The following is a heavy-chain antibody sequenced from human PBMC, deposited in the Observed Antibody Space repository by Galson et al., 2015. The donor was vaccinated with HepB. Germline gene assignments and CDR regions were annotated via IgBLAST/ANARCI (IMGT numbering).Heavy chain of an antibody. J-gene: IGHJ3*02. D-gene: IGHD4-17*01. Sequence: SLRLSCAASGFTFSSYGMHWVRQAPGKGLEWVAVIWYDGSNKYYADSVKGRFTISRDNSKNTLYLQMNSLRAEDTAVYYCARDSDGDYADAFDIWGQGTMVTVS. CDR2: IWYDGSNK. CDR1: GFTFSSYG. CDR3: ARDSDGDYADAFDI. V-gene: IGHV3-33*01.